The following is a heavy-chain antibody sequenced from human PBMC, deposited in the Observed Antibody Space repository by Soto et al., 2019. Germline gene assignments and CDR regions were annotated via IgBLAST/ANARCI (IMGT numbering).Heavy chain of an antibody. D-gene: IGHD1-7*01. CDR3: ASAEISGITGTPNYYGMDV. CDR1: GFTFSSYG. J-gene: IGHJ6*02. CDR2: IWYDGSNK. Sequence: GGSLRLSCAASGFTFSSYGMHWVRQAPGKGLEWVAVIWYDGSNKYYADSVKGRFTISRDNSKNTLYLQMNSLRAEDTAVYYCASAEISGITGTPNYYGMDVWGQGTTVTAP. V-gene: IGHV3-33*01.